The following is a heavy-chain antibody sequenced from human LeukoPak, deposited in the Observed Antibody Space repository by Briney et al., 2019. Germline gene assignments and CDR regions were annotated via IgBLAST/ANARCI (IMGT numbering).Heavy chain of an antibody. CDR2: IYYSGST. CDR1: GGSFSGSS. CDR3: ARGGWKYSFLDY. J-gene: IGHJ4*02. D-gene: IGHD1-7*01. Sequence: SGTLSFTWAFYGGSFSGSSWSGFRQPPGKGRDWIGYIYYSGSTNYNPSLKSRVTISVDTSKNQFSLKLSSVTAADTAVYYCARGGWKYSFLDYWGQGTLVTVSS. V-gene: IGHV4-59*13.